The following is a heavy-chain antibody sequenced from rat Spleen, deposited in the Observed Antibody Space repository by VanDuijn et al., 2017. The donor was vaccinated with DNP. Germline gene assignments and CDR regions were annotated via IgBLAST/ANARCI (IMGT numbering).Heavy chain of an antibody. CDR2: ISTVGDNA. J-gene: IGHJ2*01. Sequence: EVQLVESGGDLVQPGRSLKLSCVASGFTFSKYGMAWVRQAPTKGLEWVASISTVGDNAYYRDSVKGRFTISRDNGESSLYLQMNSLWSEDTATYYCTRHGRRVFDYWGQGVMVTVSS. CDR3: TRHGRRVFDY. CDR1: GFTFSKYG. D-gene: IGHD1-11*01. V-gene: IGHV5S13*01.